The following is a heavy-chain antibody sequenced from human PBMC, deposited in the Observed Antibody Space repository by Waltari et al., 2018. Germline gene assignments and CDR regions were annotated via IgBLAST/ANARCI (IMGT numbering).Heavy chain of an antibody. CDR1: GYTFTGHH. CDR3: ARVVVITYGMDV. D-gene: IGHD3-22*01. J-gene: IGHJ6*02. Sequence: VQLVQSGAEVKKPGASVKVSCKASGYTFTGHHMLWVRQAPGQGLEWMGRINPNSGCTNYAQKFQGRVTMTRDTSISTAYMELSRLRSDDTAVYYCARVVVITYGMDVWGQGTTVTVSS. V-gene: IGHV1-2*06. CDR2: INPNSGCT.